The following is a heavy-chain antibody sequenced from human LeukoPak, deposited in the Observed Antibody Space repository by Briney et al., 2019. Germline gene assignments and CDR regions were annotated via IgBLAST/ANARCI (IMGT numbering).Heavy chain of an antibody. CDR3: ARDRRRCTNGVCYIRPNDAFDI. J-gene: IGHJ3*02. Sequence: SETLSLTCTVSGGSISSSSYYWGWIRQPPGKGLEWIGSIYYSGSTYYNPSLKSRVTISVDTSKNQFSLKLSSVTAADTAVYYCARDRRRCTNGVCYIRPNDAFDIWGQGTMVTVS. V-gene: IGHV4-39*07. CDR2: IYYSGST. CDR1: GGSISSSSYY. D-gene: IGHD2-8*01.